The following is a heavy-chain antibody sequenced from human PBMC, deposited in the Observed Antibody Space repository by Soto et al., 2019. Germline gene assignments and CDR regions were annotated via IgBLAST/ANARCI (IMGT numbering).Heavy chain of an antibody. V-gene: IGHV4-59*01. CDR2: VRDTGST. CDR1: GGSISSSY. CDR3: ARYSPPKKTYDSNPGWFDP. D-gene: IGHD3-22*01. J-gene: IGHJ5*02. Sequence: PSETLSLTCTVSGGSISSSYWSWIRQPPGKGLEWIGYVRDTGSTNYNPSLKSRVTISIDTSRNQFSLSLSSVTAADTAVYFCARYSPPKKTYDSNPGWFDPWGQGTLVTVSS.